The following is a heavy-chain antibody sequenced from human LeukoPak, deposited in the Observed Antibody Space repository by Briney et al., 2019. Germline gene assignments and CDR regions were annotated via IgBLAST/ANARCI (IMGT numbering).Heavy chain of an antibody. D-gene: IGHD1-26*01. J-gene: IGHJ4*02. V-gene: IGHV4-38-2*01. CDR2: IYHSGST. CDR3: ARLWWELLGGFDY. Sequence: SETLSLTCAVSGYSISSGYYWGWIRQPPGKGLEWIGSIYHSGSTYYNPSLKSRVTISVDTSKNQFSLKLGSVTAADTAVYYCARLWWELLGGFDYWGQGTLVTVSS. CDR1: GYSISSGYY.